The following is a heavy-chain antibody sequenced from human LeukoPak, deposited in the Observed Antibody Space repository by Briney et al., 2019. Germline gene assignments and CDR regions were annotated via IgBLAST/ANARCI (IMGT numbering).Heavy chain of an antibody. CDR2: INPNSGGT. J-gene: IGHJ6*04. CDR1: GYTFTGYY. CDR3: ARAQKTSSWFTYYYGMDV. D-gene: IGHD6-13*01. V-gene: IGHV1-2*04. Sequence: ASVKASCKASGYTFTGYYMHWVRQAPGQGLEWMGWINPNSGGTNYARKFQGWVTMTRDTSISTAYMELSRLRSDDTAVYYCARAQKTSSWFTYYYGMDVWGKGTTVTVSS.